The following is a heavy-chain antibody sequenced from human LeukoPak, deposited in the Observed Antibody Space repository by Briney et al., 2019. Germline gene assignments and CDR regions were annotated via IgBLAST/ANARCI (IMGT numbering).Heavy chain of an antibody. J-gene: IGHJ3*02. V-gene: IGHV4-59*01. CDR3: AISGSYFDAFDI. CDR2: IYYSGST. D-gene: IGHD1-26*01. CDR1: GGSISSYH. Sequence: SQTLSLTCTVSGGSISSYHWSWIRQPPGKGLEWIGYIYYSGSTNYNPSLKSRVTISVDTSKNQFSLKLSSVTAADTAVYYCAISGSYFDAFDIWGQGTMVTVSS.